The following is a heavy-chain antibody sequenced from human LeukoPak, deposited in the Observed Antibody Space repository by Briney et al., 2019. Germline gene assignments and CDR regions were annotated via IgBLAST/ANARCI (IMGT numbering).Heavy chain of an antibody. J-gene: IGHJ4*02. CDR3: TRDHITSWQIDF. Sequence: GGSLRLSCAASGFTFHYYAMTWVRQAPGQGLEWISIISGNGGSIYYAESVQGRFTISRDNSKNTVSLQMNSLRVEDTAVYYCTRDHITSWQIDFWGQGTMVTVSS. CDR1: GFTFHYYA. D-gene: IGHD2-2*01. CDR2: ISGNGGSI. V-gene: IGHV3-23*01.